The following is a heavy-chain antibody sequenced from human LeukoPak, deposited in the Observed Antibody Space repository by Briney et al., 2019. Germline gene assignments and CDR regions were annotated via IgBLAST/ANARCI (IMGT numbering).Heavy chain of an antibody. CDR2: ISGSGGST. V-gene: IGHV3-23*01. D-gene: IGHD6-6*01. CDR1: GFTFNSYA. J-gene: IGHJ4*02. CDR3: AKDRGIAARKFLDY. Sequence: GGSLRPSCTASGFTFNSYAISWVRQAPGKGVEGVSSISGSGGSTYYADSVKGRFTISRDNSKNTLYLQMNSLRAEDTAVYYCAKDRGIAARKFLDYWGQGTLVTVSS.